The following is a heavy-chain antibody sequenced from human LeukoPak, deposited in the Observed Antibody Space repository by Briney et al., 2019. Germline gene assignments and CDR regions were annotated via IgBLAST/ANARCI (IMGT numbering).Heavy chain of an antibody. CDR2: IYHSGST. CDR1: GGSISSSNW. Sequence: SGTLSLTCAVSGGSISSSNWWSWVRQPPGKGLEWIGEIYHSGSTNYNPSLKSRVTISVDKSKNRFSLNLSSVTAADTAVYYCARQGSGWFGGAFDVWGQGTMVTVSS. D-gene: IGHD6-19*01. CDR3: ARQGSGWFGGAFDV. V-gene: IGHV4-4*02. J-gene: IGHJ3*01.